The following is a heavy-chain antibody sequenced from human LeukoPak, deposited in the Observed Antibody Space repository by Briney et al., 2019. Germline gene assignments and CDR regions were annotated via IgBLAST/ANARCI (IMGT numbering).Heavy chain of an antibody. J-gene: IGHJ4*02. Sequence: SETLSLTCTVSGGSISSYYWSWIRQPPGKGLEWIGYIYYSGSTNYNPSLKSRVTISVDTSNNQFSLKLRSVTAADTAVYYCARQYGDFDYFDYWGQGTLVTVSS. CDR1: GGSISSYY. D-gene: IGHD4-17*01. CDR3: ARQYGDFDYFDY. CDR2: IYYSGST. V-gene: IGHV4-59*08.